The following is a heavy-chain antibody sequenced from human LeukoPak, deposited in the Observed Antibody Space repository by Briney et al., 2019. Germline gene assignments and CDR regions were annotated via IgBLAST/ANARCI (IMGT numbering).Heavy chain of an antibody. J-gene: IGHJ6*02. D-gene: IGHD3-9*01. CDR3: ARDDDYDILTGYYYYYGMDV. Sequence: GASVKVSCKASGYTFTSYAMHWVRQAPGQRLEWMGWINAGNGNTKYSQKFQGRVTITRDTSASTAYMELSSLRSEDTAVYYCARDDDYDILTGYYYYYGMDVWGQGTTVTVSS. CDR1: GYTFTSYA. CDR2: INAGNGNT. V-gene: IGHV1-3*01.